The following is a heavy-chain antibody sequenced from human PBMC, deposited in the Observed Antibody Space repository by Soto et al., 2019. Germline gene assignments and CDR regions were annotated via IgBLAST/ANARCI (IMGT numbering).Heavy chain of an antibody. CDR3: AKDYGSGSYYSPAGDYYGMDV. D-gene: IGHD3-10*01. Sequence: PGGSLRLSCAASGFTFSSYGMHWVRQAPGKGLEWVAVISYDGSNKYYADSVKGRFTISRDNSKNTLYLQMNSLRAEDTAVYYCAKDYGSGSYYSPAGDYYGMDVWGQGTTVTVSS. J-gene: IGHJ6*02. CDR1: GFTFSSYG. V-gene: IGHV3-30*18. CDR2: ISYDGSNK.